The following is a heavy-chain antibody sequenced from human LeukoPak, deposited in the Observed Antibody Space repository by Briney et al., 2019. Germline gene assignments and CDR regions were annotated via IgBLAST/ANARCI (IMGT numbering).Heavy chain of an antibody. D-gene: IGHD3-22*01. V-gene: IGHV1-2*02. J-gene: IGHJ5*02. CDR2: INPNSGGT. Sequence: ASVKVSCKASGYTFTGYYMHRVRQAPGQGLEWMGWINPNSGGTNYAQKFQGRVTMTRDTSISTAYMELSRLRSDDTAVYYCARVRDYYYDSSGYLETPWGQGTLVTVSS. CDR3: ARVRDYYYDSSGYLETP. CDR1: GYTFTGYY.